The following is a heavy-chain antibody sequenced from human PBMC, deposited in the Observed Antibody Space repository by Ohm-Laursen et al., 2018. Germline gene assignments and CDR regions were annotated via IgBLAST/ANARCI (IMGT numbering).Heavy chain of an antibody. J-gene: IGHJ4*02. D-gene: IGHD3-22*01. CDR1: GFTFSSYW. CDR3: AVWVGSSGYYSS. Sequence: SLRLSCTASGFTFSSYWVTWVRQPPGKGLEWVSAISGSGGSTYYADSVKGRFTISRDNSKNTLYLQMNSLRAEDTAVYYCAVWVGSSGYYSSWGQGTLVTVSS. V-gene: IGHV3-23*01. CDR2: ISGSGGST.